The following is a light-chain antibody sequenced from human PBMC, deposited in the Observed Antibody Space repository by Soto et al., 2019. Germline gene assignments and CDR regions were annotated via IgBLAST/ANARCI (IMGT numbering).Light chain of an antibody. CDR2: GAS. V-gene: IGKV1-39*01. CDR1: QSISSY. Sequence: DIHMTQSPSSLSASVGDRVTITCRASQSISSYLHWYQQKPGKAPKLLVYGASSLQSGVPSRFRGSGSGTDFTLNISSLQPEDFATYYCQQYYSALYTFGQGTKLEIK. CDR3: QQYYSALYT. J-gene: IGKJ2*01.